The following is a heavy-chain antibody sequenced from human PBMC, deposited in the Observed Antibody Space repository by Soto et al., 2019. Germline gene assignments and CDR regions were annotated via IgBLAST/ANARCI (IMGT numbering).Heavy chain of an antibody. V-gene: IGHV3-21*01. CDR2: ISSSSSYI. CDR3: ARDPTYSSSWYGWFDP. D-gene: IGHD6-13*01. Sequence: VGSLRLSCAASGFTFSSYSMNWVRQAPGKGLEWVSSISSSSSYIYYADSVKGRFTISRDNAKNSLYLQMNSLRAEDTAVYYCARDPTYSSSWYGWFDPWGQGTLVTVSS. CDR1: GFTFSSYS. J-gene: IGHJ5*02.